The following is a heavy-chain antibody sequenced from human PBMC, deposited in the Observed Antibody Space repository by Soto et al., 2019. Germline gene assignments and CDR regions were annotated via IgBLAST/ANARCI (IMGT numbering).Heavy chain of an antibody. Sequence: ASVKVSWKVSGYTLTELSMHWVRQAPGKGLEWMGGFDPEDGETIYAQKFQGRVTMTEDTSTDTAYMELSSLRSEDTAVYYCATVLSRYCSSTSCRQFDYWGQGTLVTVSS. CDR1: GYTLTELS. J-gene: IGHJ4*02. D-gene: IGHD2-2*01. CDR3: ATVLSRYCSSTSCRQFDY. CDR2: FDPEDGET. V-gene: IGHV1-24*01.